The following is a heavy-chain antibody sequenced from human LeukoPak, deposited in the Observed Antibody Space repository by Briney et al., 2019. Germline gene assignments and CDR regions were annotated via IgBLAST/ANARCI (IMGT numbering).Heavy chain of an antibody. V-gene: IGHV4-61*02. Sequence: NTSETLSLTCTVSGGSISSGSYYWSWIRQPAGKGLEWIGRVYSSGSTNYNPSLKSRVTMSVDTSKNQFSLKLSSVTAADTAVYYCARVNSKRRAFDIWGQGTMVTVSS. CDR2: VYSSGST. CDR1: GGSISSGSYY. CDR3: ARVNSKRRAFDI. J-gene: IGHJ3*02. D-gene: IGHD4-23*01.